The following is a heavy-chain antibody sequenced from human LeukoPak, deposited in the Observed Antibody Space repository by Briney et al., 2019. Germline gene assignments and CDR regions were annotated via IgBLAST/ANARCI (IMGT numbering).Heavy chain of an antibody. CDR1: GFAFSSYA. CDR3: AGLTMVRGVGLNWFDP. D-gene: IGHD3-10*01. Sequence: GGSLRLSCAASGFAFSSYAMHWVRQAPGKGLEWVAVISYDGSNKYYADSVKGRFTISRDNSKNTLYLQMNSLRAEDTAVYYCAGLTMVRGVGLNWFDPWGQGTLVTVSS. CDR2: ISYDGSNK. V-gene: IGHV3-30*04. J-gene: IGHJ5*02.